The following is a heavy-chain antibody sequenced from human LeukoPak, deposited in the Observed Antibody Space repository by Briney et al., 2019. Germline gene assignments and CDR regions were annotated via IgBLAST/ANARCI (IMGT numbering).Heavy chain of an antibody. Sequence: SETLSLTCTVSGGSISSSSYYWGWIRQPPGKGLEWIGSIYYSGSTYYNPSHKSRVTISVDTSKNQFSLKLSSVTAADTAVYYCARHLSSGWCPHPDYWGQGTLVTVSS. V-gene: IGHV4-39*01. D-gene: IGHD6-19*01. CDR1: GGSISSSSYY. CDR3: ARHLSSGWCPHPDY. CDR2: IYYSGST. J-gene: IGHJ4*02.